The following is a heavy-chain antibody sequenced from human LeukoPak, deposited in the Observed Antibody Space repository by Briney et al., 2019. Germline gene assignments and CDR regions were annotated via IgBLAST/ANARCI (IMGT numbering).Heavy chain of an antibody. D-gene: IGHD4-17*01. CDR1: GFTVSSNY. J-gene: IGHJ4*02. CDR3: ASGVDYGESIDY. CDR2: IYSGGST. Sequence: PGGSLRLSCAASGFTVSSNYMSWVRQAPGKGLEWVSVIYSGGSTHYADSVKGRFTISRDNSKNTLYLQMDSLRAEDTAVYYCASGVDYGESIDYWGQGTLVTVSS. V-gene: IGHV3-53*01.